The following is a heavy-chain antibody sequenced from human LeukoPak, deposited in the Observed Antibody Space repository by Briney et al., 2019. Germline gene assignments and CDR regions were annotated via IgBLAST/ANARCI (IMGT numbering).Heavy chain of an antibody. CDR3: AKDEAYYDILTGYYKLHYYYGMDV. J-gene: IGHJ6*02. V-gene: IGHV3-21*04. Sequence: GGSLRLSCAASGFTFNTYRMNWVRQAPGKGLEWVSSISSSGTYIYYAHSVKGRFTISRDNAQNSLFLQMNSLRAEDTAVYYCAKDEAYYDILTGYYKLHYYYGMDVWGQGTTVTVSS. CDR2: ISSSGTYI. D-gene: IGHD3-9*01. CDR1: GFTFNTYR.